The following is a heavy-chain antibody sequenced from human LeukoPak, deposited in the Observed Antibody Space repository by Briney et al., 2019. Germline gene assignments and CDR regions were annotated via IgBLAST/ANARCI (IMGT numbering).Heavy chain of an antibody. CDR2: MNPNSGNT. D-gene: IGHD4-17*01. CDR3: ARAAYDYGDYGVDY. J-gene: IGHJ4*02. CDR1: GYTFTSYD. Sequence: ASVKVSCKASGYTFTSYDINWVRQATGQGLEWMGWMNPNSGNTGYAQKFQGRVTMTRNTSISTAYMELSSLRSEDTAVYYCARAAYDYGDYGVDYWAREPWSPSPQ. V-gene: IGHV1-8*01.